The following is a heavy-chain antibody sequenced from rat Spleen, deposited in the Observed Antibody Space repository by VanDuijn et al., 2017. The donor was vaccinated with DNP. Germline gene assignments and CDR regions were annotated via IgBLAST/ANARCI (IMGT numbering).Heavy chain of an antibody. V-gene: IGHV2-16*01. CDR3: ARGGGYSGYVMDA. Sequence: QVQLKESGPGLVQPSQTLSLTCTVSGFSLTSYGVSWVRQPPGKGLEWMGGIWGDGSTNYNSALKSRLSISRDTSKSQVFLKMTSLQTEDTAMYFCARGGGYSGYVMDAWGQGASVTVSS. D-gene: IGHD1-11*01. CDR2: IWGDGST. J-gene: IGHJ4*01. CDR1: GFSLTSYG.